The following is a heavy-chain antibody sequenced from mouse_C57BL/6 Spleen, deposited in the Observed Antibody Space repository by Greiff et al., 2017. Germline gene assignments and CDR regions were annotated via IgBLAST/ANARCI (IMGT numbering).Heavy chain of an antibody. CDR1: GYSFTGYY. Sequence: VQLQQSGPELVKPGASVKISCKASGYSFTGYYMNWVKQSPEQSLEWIGEINPSTGGTTYNQKFKAKATLTVDKSSSTAYMQLKSLTSEDSAVYYCARRDYGNGGAYWGQGTLVTVSA. CDR3: ARRDYGNGGAY. J-gene: IGHJ3*01. D-gene: IGHD2-1*01. V-gene: IGHV1-42*01. CDR2: INPSTGGT.